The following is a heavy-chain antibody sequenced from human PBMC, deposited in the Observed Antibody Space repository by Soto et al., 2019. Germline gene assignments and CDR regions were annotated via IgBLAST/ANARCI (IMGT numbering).Heavy chain of an antibody. CDR1: GYIFRSYG. Sequence: ASVKVSCTASGYIFRSYGITWVRQAPGQGLEWVGWISAYDGHTSFAQRIQDRVTMTTDTSTSTAYMDLRSLKSDDPAVYYCARGHGEYCSGGNCYANYYHSGMDAWGQGTTVTVSS. V-gene: IGHV1-18*01. J-gene: IGHJ6*02. D-gene: IGHD2-15*01. CDR3: ARGHGEYCSGGNCYANYYHSGMDA. CDR2: ISAYDGHT.